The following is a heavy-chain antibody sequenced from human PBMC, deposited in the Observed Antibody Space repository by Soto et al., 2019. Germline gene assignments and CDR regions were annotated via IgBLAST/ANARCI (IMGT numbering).Heavy chain of an antibody. CDR3: ARDSGLALDY. CDR1: GFTFSSYG. V-gene: IGHV3-33*01. J-gene: IGHJ4*02. CDR2: IWYDGSNK. D-gene: IGHD6-19*01. Sequence: QVQLVESGGGVVQPGRSLRLSCAASGFTFSSYGMHWVRQAPGKGLEWVAVIWYDGSNKYFADSVKGRFTISRDNSKNTLYLQMNSLRAEDTAVYYCARDSGLALDYWGQGTLVTVSS.